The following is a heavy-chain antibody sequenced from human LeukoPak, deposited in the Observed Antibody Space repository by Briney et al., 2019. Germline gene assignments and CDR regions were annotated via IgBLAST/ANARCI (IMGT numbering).Heavy chain of an antibody. CDR3: ARAGFSASYLSD. J-gene: IGHJ4*02. Sequence: GGSLRLSCSVSGFIFRDFSMSWVRQAPGKGLEWVAKMNEYGSEIFYVDSVKGRFTISRDNGKNSLYLQMNRLRAEDTAVYYCARAGFSASYLSDWGQGTLVTVTS. CDR2: MNEYGSEI. D-gene: IGHD1-26*01. V-gene: IGHV3-7*01. CDR1: GFIFRDFS.